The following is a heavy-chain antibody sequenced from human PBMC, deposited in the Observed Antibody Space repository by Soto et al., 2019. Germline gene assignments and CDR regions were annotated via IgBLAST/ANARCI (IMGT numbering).Heavy chain of an antibody. CDR3: ARESGIYYGSSGYSGYGMDA. D-gene: IGHD3-22*01. J-gene: IGHJ6*02. CDR2: ISTSSGQT. V-gene: IGHV3-11*05. CDR1: EFSFSDYS. Sequence: GGSLRLSCAASEFSFSDYSMTWIRQAPGKGLEWVSYISTSSGQTNYADSVKGRFTISRDNAKKSLYLQMNSLRAEDTAVYYCARESGIYYGSSGYSGYGMDAWGQGVTVTVSS.